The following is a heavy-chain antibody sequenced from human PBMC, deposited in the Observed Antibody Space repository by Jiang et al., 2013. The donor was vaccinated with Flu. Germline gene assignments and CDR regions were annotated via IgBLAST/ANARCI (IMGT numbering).Heavy chain of an antibody. Sequence: VQLVESGGGVVQPGRSLRLSCAASGFTFNSHGMHWVRQAPGKGLEWVAVIWFDGSDKYYADSVKGRFTISRDNSKNTLYLQMNSLRAEDTAVYYCARDRQRGYSYGDYWGQGTLVTVSS. CDR3: ARDRQRGYSYGDY. CDR2: IWFDGSDK. J-gene: IGHJ4*02. D-gene: IGHD5-18*01. CDR1: GFTFNSHG. V-gene: IGHV3-33*01.